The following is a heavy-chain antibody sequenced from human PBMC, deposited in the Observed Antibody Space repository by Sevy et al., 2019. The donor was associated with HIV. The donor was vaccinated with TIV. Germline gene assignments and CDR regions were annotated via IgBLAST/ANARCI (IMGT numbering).Heavy chain of an antibody. D-gene: IGHD3-10*01. CDR1: GFTFSSYA. J-gene: IGHJ6*02. CDR2: ISYDGSNK. V-gene: IGHV3-30-3*01. Sequence: GGSLRLSCAASGFTFSSYAMHWVRQAPGKGLEWVAVISYDGSNKYYADSVKGRFTISRDNSKNTLYLQMNSLRAEDTAVYYCARDGLLWFGELFTHYYYYGMVVWGQGTTVTVSS. CDR3: ARDGLLWFGELFTHYYYYGMVV.